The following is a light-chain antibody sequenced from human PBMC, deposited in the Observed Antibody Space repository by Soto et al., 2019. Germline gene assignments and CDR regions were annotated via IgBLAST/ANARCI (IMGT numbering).Light chain of an antibody. Sequence: QSALTQPASVSGSPGQSITISCTGTSSDVGRYKLVSWYQQHPGKAPKLMIYDVTNRPSGVSNRFSGSKSGNTASLTISGLQAEDEADYYCNSYTTSSTLIFGGGTKLTFL. CDR1: SSDVGRYKL. CDR3: NSYTTSSTLI. V-gene: IGLV2-14*03. CDR2: DVT. J-gene: IGLJ2*01.